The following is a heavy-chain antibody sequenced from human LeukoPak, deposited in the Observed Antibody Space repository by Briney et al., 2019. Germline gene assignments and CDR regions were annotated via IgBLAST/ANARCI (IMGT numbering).Heavy chain of an antibody. CDR3: AKLQSVVIPAAMLGFDY. CDR2: ISANGGST. D-gene: IGHD2-2*01. CDR1: GFTFSTYA. V-gene: IGHV3-23*01. Sequence: GGSLRLSCAASGFTFSTYAMSWVRQAPGKGLEWVSAISANGGSTFYADSVKGRFTISRDNSRDTLSVQINSLRAEDTAVYYCAKLQSVVIPAAMLGFDYWGQGILVTVSS. J-gene: IGHJ4*02.